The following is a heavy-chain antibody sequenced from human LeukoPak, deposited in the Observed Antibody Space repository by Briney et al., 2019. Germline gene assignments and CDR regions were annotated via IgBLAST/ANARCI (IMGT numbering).Heavy chain of an antibody. J-gene: IGHJ3*02. V-gene: IGHV4-59*08. CDR1: GGSITSYY. CDR3: ARGRRLAFDI. CDR2: IYYSGTT. Sequence: SETLSLTCTVSGGSITSYYWSWIRQPPGKGLEWIGYIYYSGTTNYNPSLKSRVTISLDTSKNQISLKLSSVTAADTAVYYCARGRRLAFDIWGQGTMVTVSS. D-gene: IGHD3-10*01.